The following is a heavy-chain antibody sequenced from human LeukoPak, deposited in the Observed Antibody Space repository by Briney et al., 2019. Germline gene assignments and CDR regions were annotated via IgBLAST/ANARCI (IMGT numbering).Heavy chain of an antibody. CDR3: ARFQRAYYYDSSGYLDY. Sequence: PSETLSLTCTVSGGSIISDYWSWIRQPPGKGLEWIGYIYYSGSTNYNPSLTSRVTISVDTSKNQFSLELSSVTAADTAVYYCARFQRAYYYDSSGYLDYWGQGTPVTVSS. CDR1: GGSIISDY. V-gene: IGHV4-59*08. CDR2: IYYSGST. D-gene: IGHD3-22*01. J-gene: IGHJ4*02.